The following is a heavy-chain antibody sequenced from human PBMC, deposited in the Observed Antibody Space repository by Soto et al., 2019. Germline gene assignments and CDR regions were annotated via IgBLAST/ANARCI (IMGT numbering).Heavy chain of an antibody. J-gene: IGHJ3*02. CDR3: ARVEYCSGGSCPPPAFDI. CDR2: MNPNSGNT. D-gene: IGHD2-15*01. V-gene: IGHV1-8*01. CDR1: GYTFTSYD. Sequence: ASVKVSCKASGYTFTSYDINWVRQATGQGLEWMGWMNPNSGNTGYAQKFQGRVTMTRNTSISTAYTELSSLRSEDTAVYYCARVEYCSGGSCPPPAFDIWGQGTMVTVSS.